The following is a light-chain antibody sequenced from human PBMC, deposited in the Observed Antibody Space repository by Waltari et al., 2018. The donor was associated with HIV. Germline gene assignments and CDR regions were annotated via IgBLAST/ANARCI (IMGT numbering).Light chain of an antibody. CDR2: DVS. J-gene: IGLJ1*01. CDR1: SSDVGGYNY. Sequence: QSALTQPASVSGSPRQSITISCTGTSSDVGGYNYVSWYQQHPGKAPKLMIYDVSNRPSGLSDRFSGSKSGNTASLTISGLQAEDEADYYCSSYTSSSTPDVFGTGTKVTVL. CDR3: SSYTSSSTPDV. V-gene: IGLV2-14*03.